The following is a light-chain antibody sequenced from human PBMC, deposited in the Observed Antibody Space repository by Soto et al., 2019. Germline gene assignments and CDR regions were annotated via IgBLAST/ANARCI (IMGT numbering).Light chain of an antibody. CDR2: AVS. J-gene: IGKJ5*01. CDR1: QSVRSNY. V-gene: IGKV3D-20*02. CDR3: QQRHMWPIT. Sequence: EIVLTQSPGTLSLSPGERATLSCRASQSVRSNYLAWYQHRPGQAPRLLIYAVSSRATGIPDRFSGSGSATDFTLTISSLEPEDSAVYYCQQRHMWPITFGQGTRLEIK.